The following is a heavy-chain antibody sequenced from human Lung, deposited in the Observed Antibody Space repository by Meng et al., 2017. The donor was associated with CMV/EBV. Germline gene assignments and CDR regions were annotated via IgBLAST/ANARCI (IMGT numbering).Heavy chain of an antibody. Sequence: SXTLSLXCAVYGGSFSGYYWSWIRQPPGKGLEWIGEINHSGSTNYNPSLKSRVTISVDTSKIQFSLKLSSVNAADTAVYSCARGRYDFWSGYYRGYFDYWXQGTLVTVSS. CDR2: INHSGST. CDR3: ARGRYDFWSGYYRGYFDY. D-gene: IGHD3-3*01. V-gene: IGHV4-34*01. J-gene: IGHJ4*02. CDR1: GGSFSGYY.